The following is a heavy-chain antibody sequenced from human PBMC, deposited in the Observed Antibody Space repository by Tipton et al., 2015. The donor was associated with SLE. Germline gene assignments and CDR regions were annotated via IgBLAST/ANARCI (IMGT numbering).Heavy chain of an antibody. Sequence: TLSLTCTVSGGSISSGSYYWSWIRQPAGKGLEWIGRIYTSGSTNYNPSLKSRVTISVDTSKNQFSLKLSSVTAADTAVYYCARESLTRGAFDIWGQGTMVTVSS. V-gene: IGHV4-61*02. CDR3: ARESLTRGAFDI. D-gene: IGHD2-2*01. J-gene: IGHJ3*02. CDR2: IYTSGST. CDR1: GGSISSGSYY.